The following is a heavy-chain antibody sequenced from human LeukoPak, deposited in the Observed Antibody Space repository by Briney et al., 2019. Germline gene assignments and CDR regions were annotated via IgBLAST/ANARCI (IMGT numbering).Heavy chain of an antibody. CDR1: GFTFSSYA. Sequence: GGSLRLSCAASGFTFSSYAMTWVRQAPGKGLEWVSSINDNAYTTYYADSVRGRFTISRDDSKNTLYLQMIGLRPEDTAVYSCAKYFYDSSGYYDAAPLDSWGQGTLVTVFS. CDR3: AKYFYDSSGYYDAAPLDS. V-gene: IGHV3-23*01. J-gene: IGHJ4*02. CDR2: INDNAYTT. D-gene: IGHD3-22*01.